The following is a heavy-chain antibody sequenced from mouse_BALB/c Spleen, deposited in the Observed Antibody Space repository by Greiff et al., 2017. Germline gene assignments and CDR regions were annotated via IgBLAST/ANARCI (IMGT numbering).Heavy chain of an antibody. CDR3: ARDGYYYAMDY. V-gene: IGHV5-17*02. J-gene: IGHJ4*01. Sequence: EVQRVESGGGLVQPGGSRKLSCAASGFTFSSFGMHWVRQAPEKGLEWVAYISSGSSTIYYADTVKGRFTISRDNPKNTLFLQMTSLRSEDTAMYYCARDGYYYAMDYWGQGTSVTVSS. D-gene: IGHD2-3*01. CDR2: ISSGSSTI. CDR1: GFTFSSFG.